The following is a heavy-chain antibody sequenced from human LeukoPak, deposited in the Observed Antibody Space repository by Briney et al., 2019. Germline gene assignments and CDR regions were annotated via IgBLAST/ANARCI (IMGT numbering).Heavy chain of an antibody. V-gene: IGHV3-30-3*01. D-gene: IGHD3-22*01. CDR1: GFTFSGYA. Sequence: GGSLRLSCAASGFTFSGYAMHWVRQAPGKGLEWVAVISYDGSNKYYADSVKGRFTISRDNPKNTLYLQMNSLRAEDTAVYYCARRESPYDSRDFDYWGQGTLVTVSS. CDR2: ISYDGSNK. J-gene: IGHJ4*02. CDR3: ARRESPYDSRDFDY.